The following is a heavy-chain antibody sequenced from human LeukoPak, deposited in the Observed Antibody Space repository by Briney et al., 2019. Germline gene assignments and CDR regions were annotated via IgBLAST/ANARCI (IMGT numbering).Heavy chain of an antibody. CDR2: ISWNSANI. V-gene: IGHV3-9*01. CDR1: GFTFDDYA. Sequence: PGRSLRLSCAASGFTFDDYAMHWVRQAPGKGLEWVSGISWNSANIAYADSVKGRFTISRDNAKNSLYLQMNSLRAEDTALYYCAKGISYGYSGYYYGMDVWGQGTTVTVSS. J-gene: IGHJ6*02. CDR3: AKGISYGYSGYYYGMDV. D-gene: IGHD5-18*01.